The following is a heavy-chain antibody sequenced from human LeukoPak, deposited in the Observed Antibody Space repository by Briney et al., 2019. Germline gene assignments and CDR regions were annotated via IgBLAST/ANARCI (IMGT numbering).Heavy chain of an antibody. J-gene: IGHJ4*02. V-gene: IGHV4-39*01. CDR2: IYYSGST. Sequence: SSETLSLTCTVSGGSISSSSYYWGWIRQPPGKGLEWTGSIYYSGSTYYNPSLKSRVTISVDTSKNQFTLKLSSVTAADTAVYYCARQMAYSSGWYFDYWGQGTLVTVSS. CDR3: ARQMAYSSGWYFDY. CDR1: GGSISSSSYY. D-gene: IGHD6-19*01.